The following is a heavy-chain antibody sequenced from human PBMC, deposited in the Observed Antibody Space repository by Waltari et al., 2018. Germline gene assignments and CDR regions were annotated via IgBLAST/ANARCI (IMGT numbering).Heavy chain of an antibody. J-gene: IGHJ4*02. CDR1: GDSVASNSAA. D-gene: IGHD3-3*01. Sequence: QVQLQQSGPGLVKPSQTLSLTFAISGDSVASNSAAWDWIRQSPSRGLEWLGRTYDRSKWYSHYAESVKSRMTINADTSKNEFSLQLTSVSPEDTGLYFCARTTITVFGVVVGALDNWGPGTLVTVSS. CDR3: ARTTITVFGVVVGALDN. V-gene: IGHV6-1*01. CDR2: TYDRSKWYS.